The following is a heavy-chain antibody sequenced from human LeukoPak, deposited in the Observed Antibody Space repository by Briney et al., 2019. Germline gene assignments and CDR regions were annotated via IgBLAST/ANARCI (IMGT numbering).Heavy chain of an antibody. V-gene: IGHV3-11*04. CDR2: ISSSGSTI. Sequence: GGSLRLSCAASGFTFSDYYMSWIRQAPGKGLEWVSYISSSGSTIYYADSVKGRFTISRDNAKNSLYLQMNSLRAEDTAVYYCARDQSSGYYWVYYYYYMDVWGKGTTVTISS. CDR1: GFTFSDYY. CDR3: ARDQSSGYYWVYYYYYMDV. D-gene: IGHD3-22*01. J-gene: IGHJ6*03.